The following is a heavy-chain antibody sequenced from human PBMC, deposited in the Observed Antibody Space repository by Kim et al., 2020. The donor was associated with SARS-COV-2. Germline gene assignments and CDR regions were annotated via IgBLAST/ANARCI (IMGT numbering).Heavy chain of an antibody. V-gene: IGHV3-33*05. D-gene: IGHD6-19*01. CDR2: ISYDGSNK. CDR3: ARDSMESSGWYDWRFYCYNGMDV. J-gene: IGHJ6*02. Sequence: GGSLRLSCAASGFTFSSYGMHWVRQAPGKGLEWVAVISYDGSNKYYADSVKGRFTISRDNSKNTLYLQMNSLRAEDTAVYYCARDSMESSGWYDWRFYCYNGMDVWGQGTTVTVSS. CDR1: GFTFSSYG.